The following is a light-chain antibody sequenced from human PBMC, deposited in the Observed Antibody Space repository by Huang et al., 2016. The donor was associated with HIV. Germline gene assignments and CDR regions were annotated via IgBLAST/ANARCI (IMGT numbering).Light chain of an antibody. CDR1: QSISSY. CDR3: QQSYSTLRT. J-gene: IGKJ2*01. CDR2: AAS. Sequence: DIQMTQSPSALSASVGDRVTITCRASQSISSYLNWYQQKPGNAPKLLIYAASSLQSGVPSMFSGSGSGTDFTLTISSLQPEDFATYYCQQSYSTLRTFGQGTKLEIK. V-gene: IGKV1-39*01.